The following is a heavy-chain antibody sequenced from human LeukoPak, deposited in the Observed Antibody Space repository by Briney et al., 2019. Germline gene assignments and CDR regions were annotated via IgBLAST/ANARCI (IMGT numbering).Heavy chain of an antibody. CDR1: GFTFTGYY. Sequence: ASVKVSCKASGFTFTGYYMHWVRQAPGQGLEWMGCISAYNGNTNYAQKLEGRVTMTTDTSTSTAYTELRSLTSDDTAVYYCARDRRGEVPPYYFDYWGQGTLVTVSS. D-gene: IGHD3-16*01. V-gene: IGHV1-18*04. J-gene: IGHJ4*02. CDR2: ISAYNGNT. CDR3: ARDRRGEVPPYYFDY.